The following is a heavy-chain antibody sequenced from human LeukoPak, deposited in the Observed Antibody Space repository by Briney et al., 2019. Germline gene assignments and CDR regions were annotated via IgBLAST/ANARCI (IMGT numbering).Heavy chain of an antibody. CDR1: GGSISSSTYH. CDR2: IYYSGIT. V-gene: IGHV4-39*02. J-gene: IGHJ4*02. Sequence: SETLSLTCTVSGGSISSSTYHWGWIRQPPGKALEWIGTIYYSGITDYNPSLKSRVAISVDTSKNQFSLKVGSVTAADTAVYYCARDDVAATNLPFDYWGQGTLVTVSS. D-gene: IGHD1-14*01. CDR3: ARDDVAATNLPFDY.